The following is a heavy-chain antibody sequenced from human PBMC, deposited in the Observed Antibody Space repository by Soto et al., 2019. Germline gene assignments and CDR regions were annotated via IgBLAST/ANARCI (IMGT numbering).Heavy chain of an antibody. Sequence: GGSLRLSCAASGFTFGDYAMHWVRQVPGKGLEWVSGFKWNSGDVGYADSVKGRFTISRDNARNSLYLQMNSLRPGDTAVYYCDKDRRSGSPYYGIDFWGQGTMVTVYS. CDR3: DKDRRSGSPYYGIDF. CDR2: FKWNSGDV. V-gene: IGHV3-9*01. D-gene: IGHD3-10*01. J-gene: IGHJ6*02. CDR1: GFTFGDYA.